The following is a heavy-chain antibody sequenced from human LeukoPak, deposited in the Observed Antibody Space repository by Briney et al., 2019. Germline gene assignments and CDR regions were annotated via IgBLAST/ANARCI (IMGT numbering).Heavy chain of an antibody. V-gene: IGHV3-64*01. Sequence: PGGSLRLSCAASGFTFSSYAMHWVRQAPGKGLEYVSAISSNGGSTYYANSVKGRFTISRDNSKNTLYLQMGSLRAEDMAVYYCARGPYPYSSGWLGACDYWGQGTLVTVSS. CDR3: ARGPYPYSSGWLGACDY. CDR1: GFTFSSYA. J-gene: IGHJ4*02. CDR2: ISSNGGST. D-gene: IGHD6-19*01.